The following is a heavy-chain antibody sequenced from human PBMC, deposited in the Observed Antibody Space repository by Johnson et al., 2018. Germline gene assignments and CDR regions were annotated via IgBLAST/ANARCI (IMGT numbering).Heavy chain of an antibody. J-gene: IGHJ6*03. D-gene: IGHD3-16*01. CDR1: GYTFTGYA. Sequence: QVQLVQSGAEVKKPGASVKVSCMASGYTFTGYAVHWVRQAPGQRLEWMGWINAGNGNTKYSQNFQVRVTITRDTSASAAYMELSSLGAEDTAVYYCARGGGYYFHYMDVWGKGTTVTVSS. CDR3: ARGGGYYFHYMDV. V-gene: IGHV1-3*01. CDR2: INAGNGNT.